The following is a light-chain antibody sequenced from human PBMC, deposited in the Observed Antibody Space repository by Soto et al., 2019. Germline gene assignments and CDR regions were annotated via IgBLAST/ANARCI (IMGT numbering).Light chain of an antibody. V-gene: IGKV3D-15*01. Sequence: IVLTQSPATLSVSPGERVTLSCRASETVGTNFAWYQQRPGQPPRILIYGSSTRATGISATFSGSGSRTEFTLTISSLQSEDSAVYYCQQYNNWGLSFGGGTRVEIK. CDR2: GSS. CDR1: ETVGTN. J-gene: IGKJ4*01. CDR3: QQYNNWGLS.